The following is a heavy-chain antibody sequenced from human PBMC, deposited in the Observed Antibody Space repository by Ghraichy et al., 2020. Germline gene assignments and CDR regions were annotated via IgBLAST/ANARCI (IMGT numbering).Heavy chain of an antibody. J-gene: IGHJ4*02. Sequence: SETLSLTCTVSGGSIRSSSYYWGWIRQPPGKGLEWIGSIYYSGSTYYNPSLKSRVTISVDTSKNQFSLKLSSVTAADTAVYYCARLTGTTIDYWGQGTLVTVSS. CDR3: ARLTGTTIDY. CDR1: GGSIRSSSYY. D-gene: IGHD1-7*01. CDR2: IYYSGST. V-gene: IGHV4-39*01.